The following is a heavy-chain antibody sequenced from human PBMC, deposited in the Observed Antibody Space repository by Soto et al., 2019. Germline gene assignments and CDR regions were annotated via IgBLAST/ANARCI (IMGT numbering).Heavy chain of an antibody. CDR1: GFTFSSYE. V-gene: IGHV3-48*03. CDR2: ISSSGSTI. J-gene: IGHJ4*02. CDR3: ARDDVVGATSFDY. Sequence: PGGSLRLSCAASGFTFSSYEMYWVRQAPGKGLEWVSYISSSGSTIYYADSVKGRFTISRDNAKNSLYLQMNSLRAEDTAVYYCARDDVVGATSFDYWGQGTLVTVSS. D-gene: IGHD1-26*01.